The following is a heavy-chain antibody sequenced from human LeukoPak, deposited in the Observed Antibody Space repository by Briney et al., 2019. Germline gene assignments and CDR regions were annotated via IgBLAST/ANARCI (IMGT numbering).Heavy chain of an antibody. Sequence: SVKVSCKASGGTFSSYAISWVRQAPGQGLEWMGGIIPIFGTANYAQKFQGRVTITADESTSTAYMELSSLRSEDTAVYYCARAGRGSYSIRYAFDIWGQGTMVTVSS. CDR3: ARAGRGSYSIRYAFDI. CDR2: IIPIFGTA. D-gene: IGHD3-10*01. J-gene: IGHJ3*02. CDR1: GGTFSSYA. V-gene: IGHV1-69*13.